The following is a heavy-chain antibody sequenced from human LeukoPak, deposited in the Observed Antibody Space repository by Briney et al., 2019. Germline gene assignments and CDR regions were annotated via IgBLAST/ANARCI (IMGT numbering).Heavy chain of an antibody. CDR3: ASSSQIGYSSGWHGGY. CDR2: ISAYNGNT. J-gene: IGHJ4*02. D-gene: IGHD6-19*01. V-gene: IGHV1-18*01. CDR1: GYTFTSYG. Sequence: ASVKVSCKASGYTFTSYGISWVRQAPGQGLEWMGWISAYNGNTNYAQKLQGRVTMTTDTSTSTAYMELRSLRSDDTAVYYCASSSQIGYSSGWHGGYWGQGTLVTVSS.